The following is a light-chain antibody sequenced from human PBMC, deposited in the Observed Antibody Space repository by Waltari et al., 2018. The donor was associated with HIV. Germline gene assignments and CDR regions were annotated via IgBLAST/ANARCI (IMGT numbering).Light chain of an antibody. J-gene: IGKJ2*01. CDR3: QQYNNWPYT. CDR1: QTVSSS. Sequence: DIVMTQSPATLSVSPGERVTLSCRASQTVSSSLAWDQQKPGQAPRLLIFGASARATGIPARFSGSGSGTEFALTISSLQSEDFAVYYCQQYNNWPYTFGQGTKLEIK. V-gene: IGKV3-15*01. CDR2: GAS.